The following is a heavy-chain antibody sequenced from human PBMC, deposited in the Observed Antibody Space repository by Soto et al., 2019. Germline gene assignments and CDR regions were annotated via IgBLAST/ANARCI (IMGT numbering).Heavy chain of an antibody. Sequence: PGGSLRLSCAASGFTLSSYGMTWVRQAPGKGLEWVSAISGSGDSTYYADSVQGRFTISRDKSKNTLYLQMSSLRGEDTAVYYCAKVNRYSADDSGFYWGQGILVTVSS. D-gene: IGHD5-12*01. V-gene: IGHV3-23*01. CDR3: AKVNRYSADDSGFY. J-gene: IGHJ4*02. CDR2: ISGSGDST. CDR1: GFTLSSYG.